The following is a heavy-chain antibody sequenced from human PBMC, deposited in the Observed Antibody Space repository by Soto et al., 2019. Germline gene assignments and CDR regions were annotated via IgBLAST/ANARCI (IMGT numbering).Heavy chain of an antibody. CDR3: SRENWFQDY. Sequence: LRLSCAASGFTFTTYYMTWVRQAPGKGLEWVASIKNDGSEQYYVDSVKGRFTISRDNAKNSLYLQMNSLRAGDTALYYCSRENWFQDYWGQGTLVTVSS. V-gene: IGHV3-7*03. CDR1: GFTFTTYY. D-gene: IGHD3-10*01. J-gene: IGHJ4*02. CDR2: IKNDGSEQ.